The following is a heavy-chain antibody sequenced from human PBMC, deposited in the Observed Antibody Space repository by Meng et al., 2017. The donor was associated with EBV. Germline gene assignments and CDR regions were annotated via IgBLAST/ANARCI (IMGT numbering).Heavy chain of an antibody. CDR1: GYTFTSYY. J-gene: IGHJ4*02. Sequence: VPLLQSGVAENHPGASVTVSCKASGYTFTSYYMHWVRQAPGQELEWMGIINPSGGSSCYAQMFHGRVTMTRDTSTSTVYMELSSLRSEDTAVYYCARDFCGGDCYLFDYWGQGTLVTVSS. D-gene: IGHD2-21*01. CDR3: ARDFCGGDCYLFDY. V-gene: IGHV1-46*01. CDR2: INPSGGSS.